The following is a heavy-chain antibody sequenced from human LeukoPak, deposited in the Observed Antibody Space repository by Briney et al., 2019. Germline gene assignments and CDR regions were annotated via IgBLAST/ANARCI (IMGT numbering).Heavy chain of an antibody. CDR3: ARQSEVFDY. J-gene: IGHJ4*02. V-gene: IGHV3-11*01. CDR1: GFIFSDYY. CDR2: ISSSGSTT. Sequence: GGSLRLSCAAPGFIFSDYYMSWIRQASGRGLEWVSYISSSGSTTYYADSVKGRFTISRDNAKNSLYLQMNSLRAEDTAVYYCARQSEVFDYWGQGTLVTVSS.